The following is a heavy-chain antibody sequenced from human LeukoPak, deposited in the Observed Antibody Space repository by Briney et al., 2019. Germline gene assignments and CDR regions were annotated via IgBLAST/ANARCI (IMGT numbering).Heavy chain of an antibody. J-gene: IGHJ6*02. V-gene: IGHV4-34*01. CDR2: INHGEST. CDR3: ARGRTYYYDTSGYYASIYYGMDV. Sequence: SETLSLTCAVSGGSFSGYYWYWIRQPPGKGLEWIGEINHGESTNYNPSLKSRATLSVDTSKNQFSLKLTSVTAADTAVYYCARGRTYYYDTSGYYASIYYGMDVWVQGTTVIVSS. D-gene: IGHD3-22*01. CDR1: GGSFSGYY.